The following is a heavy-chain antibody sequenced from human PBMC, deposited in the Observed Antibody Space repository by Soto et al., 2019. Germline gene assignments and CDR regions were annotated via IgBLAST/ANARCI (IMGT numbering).Heavy chain of an antibody. J-gene: IGHJ3*02. CDR3: ARSRGPRNRNAFDI. CDR1: GASLISGYYY. V-gene: IGHV4-39*01. CDR2: IHYSESS. Sequence: SGTLSLTCTVFGASLISGYYYGGWIHQPPGKGLEWIGSIHYSESSYFYPSLQSRVTISLDTSQNQISLNLSSVTGADTAVYYCARSRGPRNRNAFDIWGQGTMVPVSS. D-gene: IGHD3-10*01.